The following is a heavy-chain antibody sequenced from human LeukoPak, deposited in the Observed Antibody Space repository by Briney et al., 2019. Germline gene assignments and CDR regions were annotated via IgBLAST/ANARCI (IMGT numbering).Heavy chain of an antibody. CDR2: IYYSGST. CDR3: ARRNYRLKYYFDY. Sequence: SETLSLTCTVSGGSISSSSYYWGWIRQPPGKGLEWIGRIYYSGSTYYNPSLKSRVTISVDTSKNQFSLKLSSVTAADTAVYYCARRNYRLKYYFDYWGQGTLVTVSS. D-gene: IGHD1-7*01. V-gene: IGHV4-39*01. CDR1: GGSISSSSYY. J-gene: IGHJ4*02.